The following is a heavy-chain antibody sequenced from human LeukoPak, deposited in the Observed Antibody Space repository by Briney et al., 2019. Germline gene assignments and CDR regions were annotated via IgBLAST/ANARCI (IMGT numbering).Heavy chain of an antibody. CDR3: ARSSYSSSSSV. V-gene: IGHV3-48*04. CDR2: ISSSSSII. CDR1: GFTFNNYD. Sequence: GGSLRLSCAASGFTFNNYDMNWVRQAPGKGLEWVSYISSSSSIIYYADSVKGRFTISRDNAKNSLYLQINSLRAEDTAVYYCARSSYSSSSSVWGQGTMVTVSS. J-gene: IGHJ3*01. D-gene: IGHD6-6*01.